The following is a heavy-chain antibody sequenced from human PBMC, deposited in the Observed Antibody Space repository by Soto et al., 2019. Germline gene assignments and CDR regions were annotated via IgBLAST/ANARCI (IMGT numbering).Heavy chain of an antibody. D-gene: IGHD6-19*01. V-gene: IGHV3-33*01. J-gene: IGHJ4*02. CDR2: IWYDGSNK. CDR3: ARETYSSGWVARGFDY. CDR1: GFTFSFYG. Sequence: QVQLVESGGGVVQPGRSLRLSCAASGFTFSFYGMHWVRQALGKGLEWVAVIWYDGSNKYYADSVKGRFTISRDNSKNTLYLQMNSLRAEDTAVYYCARETYSSGWVARGFDYWGQGTLVTVSS.